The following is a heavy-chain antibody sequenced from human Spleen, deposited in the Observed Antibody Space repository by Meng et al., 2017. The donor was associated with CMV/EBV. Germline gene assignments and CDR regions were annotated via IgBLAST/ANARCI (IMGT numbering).Heavy chain of an antibody. J-gene: IGHJ5*02. CDR3: ARSITGNWFDP. Sequence: VHVVEAGADVQEPGSSVKVSCKASGCTFSSYAISWLRQAPGQGLEWMGGIIPIFVTANYAQKFQGRVTITADESTSTAYMELSSLRSEDTAVYYCARSITGNWFDPWGQGTLVTVSS. V-gene: IGHV1-69*01. CDR1: GCTFSSYA. CDR2: IIPIFVTA. D-gene: IGHD1-20*01.